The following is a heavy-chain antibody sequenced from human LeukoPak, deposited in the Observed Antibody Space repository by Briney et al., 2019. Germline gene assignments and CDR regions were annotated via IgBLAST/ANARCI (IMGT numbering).Heavy chain of an antibody. CDR3: AREPVRKRWFDS. CDR1: GFAFSNYW. Sequence: GGSLRLSCTGSGFAFSNYWMSWVRQAPGKGLEWVANIRYDGSEKYYVDSVKGRLTISRDNAKNSLYLQMNSLRAEDTAVYYCAREPVRKRWFDSWGQGTLVTVSS. J-gene: IGHJ5*01. D-gene: IGHD3-10*01. V-gene: IGHV3-7*03. CDR2: IRYDGSEK.